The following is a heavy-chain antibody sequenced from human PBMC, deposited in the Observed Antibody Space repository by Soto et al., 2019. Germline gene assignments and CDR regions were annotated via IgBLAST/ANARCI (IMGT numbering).Heavy chain of an antibody. CDR1: GGSIRSYY. CDR2: INHSGST. J-gene: IGHJ4*02. Sequence: SETLSLTCTVSGGSIRSYYWTWIRQPPGKGLEWIGEINHSGSTNYNPSLKSRVTISVDTSKNQFSLKLSSVTAADTAVYYCARAPRGILTGYYPNWGQGTLVTVS. V-gene: IGHV4-34*01. D-gene: IGHD3-9*01. CDR3: ARAPRGILTGYYPN.